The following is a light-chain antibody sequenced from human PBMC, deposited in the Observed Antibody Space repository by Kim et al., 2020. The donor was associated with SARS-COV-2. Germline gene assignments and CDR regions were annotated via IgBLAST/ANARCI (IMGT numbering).Light chain of an antibody. Sequence: VSPGQTANITCSGDKLGDKFACWYQQKSGQSPVLVIYQDSKRPSGIPERFSGSNSGNTATLTVSGTQAMDEADYYCQAWDSTTVVFGGGTQLTVL. V-gene: IGLV3-1*01. CDR1: KLGDKF. CDR2: QDS. J-gene: IGLJ2*01. CDR3: QAWDSTTVV.